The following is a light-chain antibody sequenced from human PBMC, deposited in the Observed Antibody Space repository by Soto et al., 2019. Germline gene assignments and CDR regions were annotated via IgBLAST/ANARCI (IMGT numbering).Light chain of an antibody. CDR1: SSDVGGYNY. Sequence: QPGLTQPASVSGSPGQSITISCTGTSSDVGGYNYVSWYQQHPGKAPKLMIYEVSNRPSGVSNRFSGSKSGNTASLTISGLQAEDEADYYCSSYTSSSTLDVFGTGTKVTVL. V-gene: IGLV2-14*01. CDR2: EVS. J-gene: IGLJ1*01. CDR3: SSYTSSSTLDV.